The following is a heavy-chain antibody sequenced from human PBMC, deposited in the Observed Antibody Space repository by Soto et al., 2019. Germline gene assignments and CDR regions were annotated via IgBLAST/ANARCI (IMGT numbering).Heavy chain of an antibody. J-gene: IGHJ4*02. CDR3: ARPGLSWNSDFDY. D-gene: IGHD1-7*01. V-gene: IGHV3-21*01. Sequence: GGSLRLPCAASGFTFSNHSMNWVRQAPGKGLEWVSSISSSSSYIYYADSVKGRFTISRDNAKNSLYLQMNSLRAEDTAVYYCARPGLSWNSDFDYWGQGTLVTVSS. CDR1: GFTFSNHS. CDR2: ISSSSSYI.